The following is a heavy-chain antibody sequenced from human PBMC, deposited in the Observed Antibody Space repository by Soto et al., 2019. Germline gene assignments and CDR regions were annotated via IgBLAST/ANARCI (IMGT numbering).Heavy chain of an antibody. V-gene: IGHV4-31*03. J-gene: IGHJ4*02. CDR1: GGSINSDTYY. CDR3: ARARDYGDYFFDK. Sequence: QVQLQESGPGLVKPSQTLSLTCTVSGGSINSDTYYWNWIRQHPGKGLEWIGYIYDSGTTYYSPSLKGRLTISTDTSKNQFSLKLTSVTAADTAVYYCARARDYGDYFFDKWGQGTLVTVSS. D-gene: IGHD4-17*01. CDR2: IYDSGTT.